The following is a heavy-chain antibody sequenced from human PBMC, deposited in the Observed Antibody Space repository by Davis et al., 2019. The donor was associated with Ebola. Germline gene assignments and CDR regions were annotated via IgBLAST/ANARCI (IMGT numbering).Heavy chain of an antibody. CDR3: ARAGIDYGDSQAFDI. CDR1: GFTFSSYG. J-gene: IGHJ3*02. D-gene: IGHD4-17*01. V-gene: IGHV3-33*01. Sequence: GESLKISCAASGFTFSSYGMHWVRQAPGKGLEWVAVIWYDGSNKYYADSVKGRFTISRDNSKNTLYLQMNSLRAEDTAVYYCARAGIDYGDSQAFDIWGQGTMVTVSS. CDR2: IWYDGSNK.